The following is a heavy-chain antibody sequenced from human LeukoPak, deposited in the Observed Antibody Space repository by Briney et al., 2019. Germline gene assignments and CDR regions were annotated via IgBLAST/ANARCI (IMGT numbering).Heavy chain of an antibody. V-gene: IGHV3-23*01. CDR1: GFTFSSYS. J-gene: IGHJ6*02. CDR2: ITGSGGNT. Sequence: GGSQRLSCAASGFTFSSYSMNRVRQAPGKGLEWVSVITGSGGNTYYADSVKGRFTISKDNSKNTVYLQMSSLRVDDTAVYYCAKAASSSWPSYYYGMDVWGQGTTVTVSS. D-gene: IGHD6-13*01. CDR3: AKAASSSWPSYYYGMDV.